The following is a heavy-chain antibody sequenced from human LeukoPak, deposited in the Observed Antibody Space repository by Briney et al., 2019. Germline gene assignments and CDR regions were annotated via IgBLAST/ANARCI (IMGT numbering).Heavy chain of an antibody. CDR2: IYYGETT. J-gene: IGHJ4*02. CDR3: VRHYVLHIVGPSY. Sequence: SETLSLTCTVSGASISSRNFYWDWIRQSPGKRLEWIGNIYYGETTSYNPSFKSRVTISVDSSKNQFSLKVNSVTAADTAMYFCVRHYVLHIVGPSYWGQGILVTVSS. V-gene: IGHV4-39*01. D-gene: IGHD1-26*01. CDR1: GASISSRNFY.